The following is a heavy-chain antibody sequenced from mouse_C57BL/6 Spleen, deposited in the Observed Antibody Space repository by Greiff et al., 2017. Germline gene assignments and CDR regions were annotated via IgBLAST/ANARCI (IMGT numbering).Heavy chain of an antibody. V-gene: IGHV1-63*01. Sequence: QVQLKQSGAELVRPGTSVKMSCKASGYTFTNYWIGWAKQRPGNGLEWIGDIYPGGGYTNYNEKFKGKATLTADKSSSTAYMQFSSLTSEDSAIYYCARSDYYGSSYGLFAYWGQGTLVTVSA. CDR1: GYTFTNYW. CDR3: ARSDYYGSSYGLFAY. D-gene: IGHD1-1*01. CDR2: IYPGGGYT. J-gene: IGHJ3*01.